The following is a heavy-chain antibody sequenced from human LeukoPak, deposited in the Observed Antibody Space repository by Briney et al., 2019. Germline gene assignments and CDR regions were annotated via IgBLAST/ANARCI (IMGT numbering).Heavy chain of an antibody. V-gene: IGHV1-8*01. CDR1: GYTFTSYD. CDR2: MNPNSGNT. CDR3: ARGQPVLRYFDWSYPYFDY. J-gene: IGHJ4*02. Sequence: ASVQVSCKASGYTFTSYDINWVRQATGQGLEWMGWMNPNSGNTGYAQKFQGRVTMTRNTSISTAYRELSSLRSEDTAVYYCARGQPVLRYFDWSYPYFDYWGQGTLVTVSS. D-gene: IGHD3-9*01.